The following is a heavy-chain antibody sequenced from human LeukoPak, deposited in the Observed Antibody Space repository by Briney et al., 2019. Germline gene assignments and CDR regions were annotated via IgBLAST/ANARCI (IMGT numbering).Heavy chain of an antibody. CDR1: GFTFSSYW. J-gene: IGHJ4*02. V-gene: IGHV3-7*03. CDR2: IKQDGSEK. CDR3: ARRYFDL. Sequence: PGGSLRLSCVASGFTFSSYWMSWVRQAPGKGLEWVANIKQDGSEKYYVDSVKGRFTISRDNAKNSLYLQMNSLRAEDTAVYYCARRYFDLWGQGTLVTVSS. D-gene: IGHD3-9*01.